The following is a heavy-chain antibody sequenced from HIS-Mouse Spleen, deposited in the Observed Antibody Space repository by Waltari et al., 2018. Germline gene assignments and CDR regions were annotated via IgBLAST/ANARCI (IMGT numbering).Heavy chain of an antibody. Sequence: QLQLQESGPGLVKPSETLSLTCTVSGGSISSSSYYWGWIRQPPGKGLGWSGRIYSGGGTYYNPSLKSRVTISVDTSKNQFSLKLSSVTAADTAVYYCAREIPYSSSWYDWYFDLWGRGTLVTVSS. J-gene: IGHJ2*01. D-gene: IGHD6-13*01. CDR3: AREIPYSSSWYDWYFDL. CDR1: GGSISSSSYY. V-gene: IGHV4-39*07. CDR2: IYSGGGT.